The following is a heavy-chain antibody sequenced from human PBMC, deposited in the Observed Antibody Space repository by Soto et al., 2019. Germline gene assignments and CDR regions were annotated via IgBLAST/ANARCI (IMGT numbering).Heavy chain of an antibody. J-gene: IGHJ3*02. D-gene: IGHD3-10*01. CDR3: ARDPGVYYAFDI. V-gene: IGHV4-59*01. Sequence: SETLSLTCTVSGGSISSYYWSWIRQPPGKGLEWIGYIYYSGSTNYNPSLKSRVTISVDTSKNQFSLKLSSVTAADTAVYYCARDPGVYYAFDIWGQGTMVTVSS. CDR2: IYYSGST. CDR1: GGSISSYY.